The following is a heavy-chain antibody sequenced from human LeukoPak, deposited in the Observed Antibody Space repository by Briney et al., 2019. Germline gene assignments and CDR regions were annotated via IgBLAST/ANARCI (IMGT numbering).Heavy chain of an antibody. Sequence: GGSLRLSCAASGFTFSTYGMHWVRQAPGKGLEWVAFIRYDGNNKYYRDSVKGRFTIPRDNSKNTLYMQMNSLRAEDTAVYYCAKGYSSGLYKLYYFDFWGQGTLVAVSS. CDR3: AKGYSSGLYKLYYFDF. D-gene: IGHD6-19*01. V-gene: IGHV3-30*02. CDR2: IRYDGNNK. J-gene: IGHJ4*02. CDR1: GFTFSTYG.